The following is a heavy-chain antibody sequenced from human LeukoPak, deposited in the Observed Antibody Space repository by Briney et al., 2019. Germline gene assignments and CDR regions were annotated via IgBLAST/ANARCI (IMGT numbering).Heavy chain of an antibody. D-gene: IGHD6-19*01. CDR1: GFIFSTYS. CDR2: IGTKSSHI. Sequence: PGGSLRLSCVASGFIFSTYSINWVRQTPGKGLEWVSSIGTKSSHIYYADLVKGRFTISRDNAKNSVFLQMPSLRAEYTAVYYCAKDARRSSGWYFFDHWGQGTLVTVSS. CDR3: AKDARRSSGWYFFDH. V-gene: IGHV3-21*01. J-gene: IGHJ4*02.